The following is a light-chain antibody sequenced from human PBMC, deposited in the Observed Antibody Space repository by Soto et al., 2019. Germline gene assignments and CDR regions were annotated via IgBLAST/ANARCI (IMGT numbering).Light chain of an antibody. CDR3: SSFTSRFTFV. J-gene: IGLJ1*01. V-gene: IGLV2-14*01. Sequence: QSVLTQPASVSDSPGQSITISCTGTSSDAGGSNFVSWYQQHPGKPPKLMISEVTNRPSGVSDRFSGSKSGNTASLTISGLQAEDEADYYCSSFTSRFTFVFGTGTKVTVL. CDR2: EVT. CDR1: SSDAGGSNF.